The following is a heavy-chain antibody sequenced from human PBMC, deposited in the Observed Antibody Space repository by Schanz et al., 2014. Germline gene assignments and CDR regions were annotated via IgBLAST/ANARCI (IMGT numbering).Heavy chain of an antibody. CDR3: AKDISDTSGKDDY. CDR1: GLIFSNYV. CDR2: ISHDGYST. Sequence: EVQLLESGGGLVQPGGSLKLSCSASGLIFSNYVMSWVRQAPGKGLEYVSAISHDGYSTYYADSVKGRFTISRDNSKNTLFLQMNSLRVEDSAIYYCAKDISDTSGKDDYWGQGTLVTVSS. V-gene: IGHV3-23*01. J-gene: IGHJ4*02. D-gene: IGHD3-22*01.